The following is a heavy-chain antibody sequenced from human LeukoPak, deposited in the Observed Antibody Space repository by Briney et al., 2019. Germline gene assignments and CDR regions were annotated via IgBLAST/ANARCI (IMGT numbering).Heavy chain of an antibody. CDR3: ARESRYYYDSSGYPKVVFDY. CDR1: GYTFTSYG. CDR2: ISAYNGNT. V-gene: IGHV1-18*01. D-gene: IGHD3-22*01. Sequence: ASVKVSCKASGYTFTSYGISWVRQAPGQGLEWMGWISAYNGNTNYAQKLQGRVTMTTDTSTSTAYMELRSLRSDDTAVYYCARESRYYYDSSGYPKVVFDYWGQGTLVTVSS. J-gene: IGHJ4*02.